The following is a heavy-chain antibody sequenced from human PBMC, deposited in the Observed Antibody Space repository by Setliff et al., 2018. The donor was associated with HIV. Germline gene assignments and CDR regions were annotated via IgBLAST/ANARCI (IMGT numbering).Heavy chain of an antibody. J-gene: IGHJ4*02. CDR2: IYHSGST. CDR1: GYSINSGYY. Sequence: SETLSLTCAVSGYSINSGYYWGWIRQPPGKGLEWIGSIYHSGSTYYNPSLKSRVTISVDTSKNQFSLKLSSLTAADTAVYYCASDPIVFDYWGQGTLVTVSS. D-gene: IGHD1-26*01. CDR3: ASDPIVFDY. V-gene: IGHV4-38-2*01.